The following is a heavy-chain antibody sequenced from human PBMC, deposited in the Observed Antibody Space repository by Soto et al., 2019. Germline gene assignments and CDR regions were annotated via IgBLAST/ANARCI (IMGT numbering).Heavy chain of an antibody. CDR1: VFTFISYA. J-gene: IGHJ6*02. CDR2: ISYDGSNK. Sequence: GWSLRLSCASSVFTFISYAMHWVRQAPGKGLEWVAVISYDGSNKYYADSVKGRFTISRDNSKNTLYLQMNSLRAEDTAVYYCAREYYDFWSGYYPYYYYGMDVWGQGTTVTVSS. CDR3: AREYYDFWSGYYPYYYYGMDV. V-gene: IGHV3-30-3*01. D-gene: IGHD3-3*01.